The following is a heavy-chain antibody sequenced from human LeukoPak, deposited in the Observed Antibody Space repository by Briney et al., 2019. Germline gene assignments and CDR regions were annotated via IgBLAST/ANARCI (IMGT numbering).Heavy chain of an antibody. Sequence: PGGSLRLSCAASGFTVSSNYMSWVRQAPGKGLEWVSVIYSGGSTYYADSVKGRFTISRDNSKNTLYLQMNSLRAEDTAVYYYARDALLTGLDYWGQGTLVTVSS. D-gene: IGHD1-20*01. J-gene: IGHJ4*02. CDR2: IYSGGST. CDR1: GFTVSSNY. V-gene: IGHV3-66*01. CDR3: ARDALLTGLDY.